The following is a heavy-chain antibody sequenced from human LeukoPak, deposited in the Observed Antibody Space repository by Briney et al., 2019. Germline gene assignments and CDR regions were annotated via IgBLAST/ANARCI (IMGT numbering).Heavy chain of an antibody. J-gene: IGHJ5*02. CDR1: GGSISSYY. CDR2: IYYSGRT. V-gene: IGHV4-59*01. Sequence: PSETLSLTCSVSGGSISSYYWSWIRQPPGKGLEWIGYIYYSGRTNYNPSLKSRVTISVDTSKNQFSLKLSSVTAADTAVYYCARFIDEIDNWFDPWGQGTLVTVSS. D-gene: IGHD3-16*02. CDR3: ARFIDEIDNWFDP.